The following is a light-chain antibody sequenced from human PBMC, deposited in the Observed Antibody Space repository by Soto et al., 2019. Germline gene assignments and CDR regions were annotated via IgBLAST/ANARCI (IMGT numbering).Light chain of an antibody. Sequence: EIVRTQSPATLSVSPGERATLSCRASQSVSRNLAWYQQQPGQAPRLLIYGASTRATGIPARFSGSGSGTEFTLTISSLQSEDFAVYYCQQYNNWRPQTFGQGTKVEIK. CDR3: QQYNNWRPQT. CDR1: QSVSRN. CDR2: GAS. J-gene: IGKJ1*01. V-gene: IGKV3-15*01.